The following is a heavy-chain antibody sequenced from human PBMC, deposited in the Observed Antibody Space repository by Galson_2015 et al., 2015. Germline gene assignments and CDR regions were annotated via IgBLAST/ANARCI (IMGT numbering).Heavy chain of an antibody. CDR3: AREGPWSGYYKSYYYGMDV. CDR1: GFTVSSNY. J-gene: IGHJ6*02. D-gene: IGHD3-3*01. V-gene: IGHV3-53*01. Sequence: SLRLSCAASGFTVSSNYMSWVRQAPGKGLEWVSVIYSGGSTYYADSVKGRFTISRDNSKNTLYLQMNSLRAEDTAVYYCAREGPWSGYYKSYYYGMDVWGQGTTVTVSS. CDR2: IYSGGST.